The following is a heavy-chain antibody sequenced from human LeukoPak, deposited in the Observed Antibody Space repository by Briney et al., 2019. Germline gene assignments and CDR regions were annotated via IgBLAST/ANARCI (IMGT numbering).Heavy chain of an antibody. V-gene: IGHV1-18*01. Sequence: GASVKVSCKASGYTFTSYGISWVRQAPGQELEWRGWISAYNGNTNYAQKLQGRVTMTTDTSTSTAYMELRSLRSDDTAVYYCARGAYSGSYYDLGFYWGQGTLVTVSS. J-gene: IGHJ4*02. CDR1: GYTFTSYG. CDR3: ARGAYSGSYYDLGFY. D-gene: IGHD1-26*01. CDR2: ISAYNGNT.